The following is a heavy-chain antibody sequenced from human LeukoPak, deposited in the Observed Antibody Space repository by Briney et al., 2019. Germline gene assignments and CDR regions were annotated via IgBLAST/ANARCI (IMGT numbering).Heavy chain of an antibody. CDR1: GGSISSGGYY. D-gene: IGHD3-10*01. CDR3: ARTYGSGLSAFDI. Sequence: SETLSLTCTVSGGSISSGGYYWSWVRQHPGKGLEWIGYIYYSGNTYYNPSLKSLVTISVDTSKNQFSLKLSSATAADTAVYYCARTYGSGLSAFDIWGQGTMVTVSS. J-gene: IGHJ3*02. CDR2: IYYSGNT. V-gene: IGHV4-31*01.